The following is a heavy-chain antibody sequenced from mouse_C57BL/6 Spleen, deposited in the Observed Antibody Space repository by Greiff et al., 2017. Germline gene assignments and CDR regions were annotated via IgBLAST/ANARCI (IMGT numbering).Heavy chain of an antibody. V-gene: IGHV1-82*01. CDR3: EKGGAYNGLAN. Sequence: QVQLQQSGPELVKPGASVKISCKASGYAFSSSWMNWVKQRPGKGLEWIGRIYPGDGDTNYNGKFKGKATLTADKSSSTAYMQLSSLTSEDSAVYSWEKGGAYNGLANGGKGTTLTVSS. J-gene: IGHJ2*01. D-gene: IGHD2-10*01. CDR1: GYAFSSSW. CDR2: IYPGDGDT.